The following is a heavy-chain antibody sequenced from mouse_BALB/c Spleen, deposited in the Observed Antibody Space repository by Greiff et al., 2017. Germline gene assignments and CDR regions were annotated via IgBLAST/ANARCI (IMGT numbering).Heavy chain of an antibody. CDR2: ISSGGSST. V-gene: IGHV5-9-4*01. J-gene: IGHJ4*01. Sequence: EVKLMESGGGLVKPGGSLKLSCAASGFTFSSYAMSWVRQSPEKRLEWVAEISSGGSSTYYPATVTGRFTISRDNAKNTLYLVMSSLTSEDTTMYYCARGYYSCDGGSSGYWAMDYWGQGTSVTVSS. CDR1: GFTFSSYA. CDR3: ARGYYSCDGGSSGYWAMDY. D-gene: IGHD2-14*01.